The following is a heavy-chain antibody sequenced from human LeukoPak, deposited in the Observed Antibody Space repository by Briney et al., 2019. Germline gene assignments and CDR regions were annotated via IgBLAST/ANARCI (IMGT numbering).Heavy chain of an antibody. CDR1: GYSFSTYW. V-gene: IGHV5-51*01. D-gene: IGHD3-16*01. Sequence: GESLKISCQGSGYSFSTYWITWVRQMPGKDLEWMGIIYPGDSDIRYSPSFQGQVTISADKSISTAYLQCSSLKASDTAMYYCARGRGRQATDAFDIWGQGTMVTVSS. CDR3: ARGRGRQATDAFDI. CDR2: IYPGDSDI. J-gene: IGHJ3*02.